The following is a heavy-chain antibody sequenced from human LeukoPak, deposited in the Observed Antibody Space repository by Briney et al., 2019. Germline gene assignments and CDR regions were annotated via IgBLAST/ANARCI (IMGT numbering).Heavy chain of an antibody. CDR1: GGSISTYY. CDR2: IHTSGNT. J-gene: IGHJ4*02. V-gene: IGHV4-4*07. CDR3: AREGSMTARPFVSIDY. Sequence: PPETLSLTCTVSGGSISTYYWSWIRQPAGKGLEWIGRIHTSGNTDYNPSLKSRVTMSVDTSKNQFSLKLSSVTAADTAVYYCAREGSMTARPFVSIDYWGQGTLVTISS. D-gene: IGHD6-6*01.